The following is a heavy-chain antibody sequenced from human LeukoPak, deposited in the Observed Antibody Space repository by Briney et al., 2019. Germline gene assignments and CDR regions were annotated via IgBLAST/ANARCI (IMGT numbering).Heavy chain of an antibody. CDR1: GGTFSSYA. Sequence: GASVKVSCKASGGTFSSYAISWVRQAPGQGLEWMGGIIPIFGTANYAQKFQGRVTITADESTSTAYMELSSLRSEDTAVYYCARTMNGGWDYYYYGMDVWGQGTTVTVSS. CDR3: ARTMNGGWDYYYYGMDV. J-gene: IGHJ6*02. D-gene: IGHD6-19*01. CDR2: IIPIFGTA. V-gene: IGHV1-69*13.